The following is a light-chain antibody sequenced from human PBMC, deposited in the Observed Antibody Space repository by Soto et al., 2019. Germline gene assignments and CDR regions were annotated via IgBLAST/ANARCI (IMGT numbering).Light chain of an antibody. CDR3: QQHGMSHIT. CDR1: QNINNNY. Sequence: VLMQSPGTLSLSPGGSTTLSCRASQNINNNYLAWYQHEPGQAPRLLMCDASRRSTGDKDRFSGSGAGTDLTLTLTRLEPGESTVYYCQQHGMSHITFGQGTRLEIK. J-gene: IGKJ5*01. CDR2: DAS. V-gene: IGKV3-20*01.